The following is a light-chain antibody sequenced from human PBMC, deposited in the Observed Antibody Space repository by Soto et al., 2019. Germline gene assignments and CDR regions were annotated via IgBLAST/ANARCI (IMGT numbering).Light chain of an antibody. CDR2: SNI. V-gene: IGLV1-44*01. J-gene: IGLJ2*01. CDR1: SSNIGSNS. CDR3: AAWDDTLSGVI. Sequence: QSVLTQPPSASGTPGLRVTISCSGSSSNIGSNSVSWYQHLPGTAPKLLIYSNIQRPSGVPDRFSGSKSDTSASLAISGLQSEDETDYYCAAWDDTLSGVIFGGGTKVTVL.